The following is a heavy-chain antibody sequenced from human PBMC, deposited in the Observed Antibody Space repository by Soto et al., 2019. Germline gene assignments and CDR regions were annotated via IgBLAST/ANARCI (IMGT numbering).Heavy chain of an antibody. CDR2: ISWNSGSI. V-gene: IGHV3-9*01. J-gene: IGHJ6*03. CDR1: GFTFDDYA. D-gene: IGHD3-3*01. CDR3: AKDAVAYDFWSGLRGQAYYYYYMDV. Sequence: EVQLVESGGGLVQPGRSLRLSCAASGFTFDDYAMHWVRQAPGKGLEWVSGISWNSGSIGYADSVKGRFTISRDNAKNSLYLQMNSLRAEDTALYYCAKDAVAYDFWSGLRGQAYYYYYMDVWGKGNTVTVSS.